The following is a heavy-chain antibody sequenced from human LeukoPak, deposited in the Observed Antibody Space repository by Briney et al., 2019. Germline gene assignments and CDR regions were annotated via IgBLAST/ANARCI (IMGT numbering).Heavy chain of an antibody. D-gene: IGHD6-19*01. V-gene: IGHV4-38-2*02. CDR3: ARNVIAVAGIDY. CDR2: IYHSGST. CDR1: GYSISSGYY. Sequence: PSETLSLTCTVSGYSISSGYYWGWIRQPPGKGLEWIGSIYHSGSTYHNPSLKSRVTISVDTSKNQFSLKLSSVTAADTAVYYCARNVIAVAGIDYWGQGTLVTVSS. J-gene: IGHJ4*02.